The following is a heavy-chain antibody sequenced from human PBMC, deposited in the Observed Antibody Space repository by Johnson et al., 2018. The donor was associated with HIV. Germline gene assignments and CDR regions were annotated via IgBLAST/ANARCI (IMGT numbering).Heavy chain of an antibody. CDR2: LNWNGGRT. Sequence: VQLVESGGGVVRPGGSLRLSCAASGFTFDYYGMSWVRQAPGKGLEWVSGLNWNGGRTGYADSVKGRFTISRDNAKNSLFPKMNSLRAEDTALYYCARNIIITMIHGGNDAFDICGQGTMVTVPS. CDR3: ARNIIITMIHGGNDAFDI. CDR1: GFTFDYYG. V-gene: IGHV3-20*04. D-gene: IGHD3-22*01. J-gene: IGHJ3*02.